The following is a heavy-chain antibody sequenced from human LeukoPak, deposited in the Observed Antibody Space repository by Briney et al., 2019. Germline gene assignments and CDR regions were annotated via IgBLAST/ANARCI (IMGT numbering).Heavy chain of an antibody. D-gene: IGHD1-26*01. CDR3: ATLDLVGASN. V-gene: IGHV1-2*02. CDR2: INPNSGGT. Sequence: ASVKVSCKASVYTFTGYYMHLVRHAPGQGLEWMGWINPNSGGTNYAQKFQGRVTMTRDTSISTAYMELSRLRSEDTAVYYCATLDLVGASNWGKGTLVTVSS. J-gene: IGHJ4*02. CDR1: VYTFTGYY.